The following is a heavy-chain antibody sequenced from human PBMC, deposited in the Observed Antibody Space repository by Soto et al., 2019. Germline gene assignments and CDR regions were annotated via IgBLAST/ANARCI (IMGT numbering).Heavy chain of an antibody. CDR3: AKDRSPCYYYDRSGPDAFDI. CDR2: ISGSGGST. J-gene: IGHJ3*02. Sequence: GKGLEWVSAISGSGGSTYYADSVKGRFTISRDTSKNTLYLQMNSLRAEDTAVYYCAKDRSPCYYYDRSGPDAFDIWGQRTMVTVSS. V-gene: IGHV3-23*01. D-gene: IGHD3-22*01.